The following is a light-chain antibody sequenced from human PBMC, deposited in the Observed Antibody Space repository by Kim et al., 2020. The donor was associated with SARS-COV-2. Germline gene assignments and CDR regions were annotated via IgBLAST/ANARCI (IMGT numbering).Light chain of an antibody. CDR2: DVS. Sequence: GQSITISCTGTSSDIGDYNYVSWYQPHHGKAPNLLIYDVSNRPSGVSNRFSGSKSGNTASLTLSGLQAEDEADYYCSSYTSISTRVFGGGTQLTVL. CDR1: SSDIGDYNY. J-gene: IGLJ3*02. CDR3: SSYTSISTRV. V-gene: IGLV2-14*03.